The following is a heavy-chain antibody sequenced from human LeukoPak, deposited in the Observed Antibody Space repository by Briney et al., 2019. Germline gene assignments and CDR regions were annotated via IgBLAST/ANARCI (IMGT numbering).Heavy chain of an antibody. J-gene: IGHJ4*02. CDR3: ARDTSTTPFDS. CDR2: IKQDGSEK. V-gene: IGHV3-7*04. Sequence: PGGSLRLSCAASGFTFSTYWMNWVRQAPGKGLEWVANIKQDGSEKYYVDSVKGRFTISRDNAKSSLYLQMNSLSSDDTAVYYCARDTSTTPFDSWGQGTLVTVSS. CDR1: GFTFSTYW. D-gene: IGHD1-14*01.